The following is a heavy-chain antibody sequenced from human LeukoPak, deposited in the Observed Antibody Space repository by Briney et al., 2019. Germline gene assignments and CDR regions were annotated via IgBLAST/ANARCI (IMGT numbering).Heavy chain of an antibody. V-gene: IGHV4-30-4*02. CDR3: ARRGYSSSWYFDY. D-gene: IGHD6-13*01. Sequence: SETLSLTCTVSGGSISSGDYYWSWIRQPPGKGLEWIGYIYYSGTTYYNPSLKSRVTISVDTSKNQFSLKMSSVTAADTAVYYCARRGYSSSWYFDYWGQGTLVTVSS. CDR2: IYYSGTT. J-gene: IGHJ4*02. CDR1: GGSISSGDYY.